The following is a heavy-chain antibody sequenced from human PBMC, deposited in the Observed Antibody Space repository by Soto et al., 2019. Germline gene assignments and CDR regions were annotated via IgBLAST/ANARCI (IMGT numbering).Heavy chain of an antibody. CDR1: GFSISSYS. Sequence: EVQLVESGGGLVKPGGSLRLSCSASGFSISSYSMNWVRQAPGKGLEWVSSISSSSVYIHYADSVKGRFTISRDNANNALYLQMNSLRAEDTAVYYCAGVSSTKVARSYDYWGQGALVTVTS. V-gene: IGHV3-21*01. CDR2: ISSSSVYI. J-gene: IGHJ4*02. CDR3: AGVSSTKVARSYDY. D-gene: IGHD4-17*01.